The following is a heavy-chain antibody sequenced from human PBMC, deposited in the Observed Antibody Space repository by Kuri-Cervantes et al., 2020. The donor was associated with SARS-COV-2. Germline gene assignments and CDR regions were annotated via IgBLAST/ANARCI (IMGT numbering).Heavy chain of an antibody. V-gene: IGHV3-21*01. CDR3: ARGYCGGDCYTEDAFDI. CDR1: GFTFDDYA. CDR2: ISSSSSYI. Sequence: ETLSLTCAASGFTFDDYAMHWVRQAPGKGLEWVSSISSSSSYIYYADSVKGRFTISRDNAKNSLCLQMNSLRAKDTAVYYCARGYCGGDCYTEDAFDIWGQGTMVTVSS. D-gene: IGHD2-21*02. J-gene: IGHJ3*02.